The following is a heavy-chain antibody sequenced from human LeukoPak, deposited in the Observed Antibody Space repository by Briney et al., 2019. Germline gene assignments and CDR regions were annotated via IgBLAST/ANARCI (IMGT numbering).Heavy chain of an antibody. Sequence: SETLSLTCTVSGGSITSSSYYWSWIRQPAGKGLEWIGRVFTSGSTDYNPSFKSRVTISVDTSKKQVSLRLGSVTAADTAVYYCARDLPGQYGFDIWGQGTMVTVSS. D-gene: IGHD1-14*01. J-gene: IGHJ3*02. CDR2: VFTSGST. CDR3: ARDLPGQYGFDI. CDR1: GGSITSSSYY. V-gene: IGHV4-61*02.